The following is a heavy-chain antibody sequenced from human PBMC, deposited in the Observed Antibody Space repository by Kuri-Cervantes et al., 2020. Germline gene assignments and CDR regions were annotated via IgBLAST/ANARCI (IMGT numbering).Heavy chain of an antibody. CDR2: ISYDGSNK. CDR3: AKLTRFAEEPFDP. V-gene: IGHV3-30*14. CDR1: GFTFSSYA. D-gene: IGHD4-23*01. J-gene: IGHJ5*02. Sequence: LSLTCAASGFTFSSYAMHWVRQAPGKGLEWVAVISYDGSNKYYADSVKGRFTISRDNSKNTLYLQMNSLRAEDMAVYYCAKLTRFAEEPFDPWGQGTLVTVSS.